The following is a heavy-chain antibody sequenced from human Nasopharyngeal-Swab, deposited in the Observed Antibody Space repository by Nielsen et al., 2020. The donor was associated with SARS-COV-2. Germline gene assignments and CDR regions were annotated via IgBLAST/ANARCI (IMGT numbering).Heavy chain of an antibody. CDR2: ISYDGSNK. D-gene: IGHD2-15*01. CDR3: ARAGDCSGGSCYWARNYYYYMDV. V-gene: IGHV3-30-3*01. Sequence: GESLKISCAASGFTFSSYAMHWVRQAPGKGLEWVAVISYDGSNKYYADSVKGRFTISRDNSKNTLYLQMNSLRAEDTAVYYCARAGDCSGGSCYWARNYYYYMDVWGKGTTVTVS. CDR1: GFTFSSYA. J-gene: IGHJ6*03.